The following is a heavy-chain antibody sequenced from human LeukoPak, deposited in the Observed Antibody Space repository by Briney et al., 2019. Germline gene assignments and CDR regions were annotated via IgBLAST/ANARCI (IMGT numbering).Heavy chain of an antibody. CDR2: IGPHSSAT. Sequence: ATMKVSCKSSGFTFTDYYIHWVRQAPGQGLEWMGYIGPHSSATSSPQEFQGRVTMTRDTSMSTAYMELTRLTSDDTAVYYCAREGNGLLSKDFDYWGQGTLVTVSS. CDR3: AREGNGLLSKDFDY. J-gene: IGHJ4*02. CDR1: GFTFTDYY. D-gene: IGHD2/OR15-2a*01. V-gene: IGHV1-2*02.